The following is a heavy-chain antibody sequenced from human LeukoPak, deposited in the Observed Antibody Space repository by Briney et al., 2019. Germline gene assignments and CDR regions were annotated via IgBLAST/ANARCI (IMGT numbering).Heavy chain of an antibody. V-gene: IGHV4-39*02. CDR1: GGSISSSSYY. CDR3: GRLPIVVVPSTSFDI. D-gene: IGHD2-2*01. J-gene: IGHJ3*02. CDR2: INYSGTT. Sequence: SETLSLTCTVSGGSISSSSYYWGWIRQPPGKGLEWIGSINYSGTTYYNPSLKSRVTVSVDTSKNHFSLKLSSVTAADTAVYYCGRLPIVVVPSTSFDIWGQGTRVTVSS.